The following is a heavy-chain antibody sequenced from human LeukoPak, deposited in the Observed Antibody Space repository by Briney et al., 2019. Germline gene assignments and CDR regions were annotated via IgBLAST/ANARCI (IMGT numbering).Heavy chain of an antibody. D-gene: IGHD2-2*01. J-gene: IGHJ3*02. CDR1: GFTVSSNY. Sequence: GGSLGLSCAASGFTVSSNYMSWVRQAPGKGLEWVSVIYSGGSTYYADSVKGRFTISRDNSKNTLYLQMNSLRAEDTAVYYCAREYKIGGYCSSTSCPNAFDIWGQGTIVTVSS. CDR2: IYSGGST. V-gene: IGHV3-53*01. CDR3: AREYKIGGYCSSTSCPNAFDI.